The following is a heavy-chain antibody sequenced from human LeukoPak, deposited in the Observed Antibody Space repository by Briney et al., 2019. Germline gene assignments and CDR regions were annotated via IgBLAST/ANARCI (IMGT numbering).Heavy chain of an antibody. CDR2: INPNSGGT. CDR1: GYTFTGYY. D-gene: IGHD3-3*01. J-gene: IGHJ4*02. CDR3: ARGVLRFLVGGCYFDY. Sequence: ASVKVSCKASGYTFTGYYMHWVRQAPGQGLEWMGWINPNSGGTNYAQKFQGRVTMTRDTSISTAYMELSRLRSDDTAVYYCARGVLRFLVGGCYFDYWGQGTLVTVSS. V-gene: IGHV1-2*02.